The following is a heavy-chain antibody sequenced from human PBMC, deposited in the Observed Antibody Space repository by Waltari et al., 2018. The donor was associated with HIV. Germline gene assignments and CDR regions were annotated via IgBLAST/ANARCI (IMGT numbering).Heavy chain of an antibody. Sequence: QVQLVESGGGVVQPGRSLRLSCAASGFTFSSYGMHWVRQAPGKGLEWVAVIWYDGSNKYYADSVKGRFTISRDNSKNTLYLQMNSLRAEDTAVYYCAREWLVKANYYYGMDVWGQGTTVTVSS. CDR1: GFTFSSYG. V-gene: IGHV3-33*01. CDR3: AREWLVKANYYYGMDV. J-gene: IGHJ6*02. CDR2: IWYDGSNK. D-gene: IGHD3-10*01.